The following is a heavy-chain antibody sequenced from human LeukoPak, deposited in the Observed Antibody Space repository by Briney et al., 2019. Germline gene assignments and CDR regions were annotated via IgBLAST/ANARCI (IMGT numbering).Heavy chain of an antibody. CDR1: GDSINSLDL. J-gene: IGHJ4*02. CDR3: AGLVGRYSSGLYYHCFDY. Sequence: SGTLSLTCTVSGDSINSLDLWSWVRQPPGKGLEWIGEMYLSGTTHSNPSVKRRVTISIDKSKNQFFLNLSSVTAADTAVYYCAGLVGRYSSGLYYHCFDYWGQGTLVTVSS. V-gene: IGHV4-4*02. CDR2: MYLSGTT. D-gene: IGHD3-22*01.